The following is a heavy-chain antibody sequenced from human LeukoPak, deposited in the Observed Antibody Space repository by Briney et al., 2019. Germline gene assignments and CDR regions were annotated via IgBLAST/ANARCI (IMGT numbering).Heavy chain of an antibody. J-gene: IGHJ4*02. CDR2: ISGSGSP. V-gene: IGHV3-23*01. CDR1: GFTLSNSA. Sequence: GGSLRLYCAASGFTLSNSAMTWVRQAPGKGLEWVSAISGSGSPYYPDSVRGRFTISRDNSKNTLYLQMNSLRAEDTSVYYCGKDVPRAGWCGFDSWGQGTRVTVSS. CDR3: GKDVPRAGWCGFDS. D-gene: IGHD2-8*01.